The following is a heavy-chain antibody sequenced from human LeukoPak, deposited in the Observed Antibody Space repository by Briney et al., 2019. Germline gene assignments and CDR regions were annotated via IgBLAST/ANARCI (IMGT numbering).Heavy chain of an antibody. CDR2: IWYDGSNK. V-gene: IGHV3-33*01. J-gene: IGHJ4*02. D-gene: IGHD6-19*01. CDR1: GFTFSNYG. CDR3: ARGSLGTIAVAGTLDY. Sequence: GGSLRLSCAASGFTFSNYGMHWVRQAPGKGLEWVAVIWYDGSNKYYADSVKGRFTTSRDNSKNTLYLLMNSLRAEDTAVYYCARGSLGTIAVAGTLDYWGQGILVTVSS.